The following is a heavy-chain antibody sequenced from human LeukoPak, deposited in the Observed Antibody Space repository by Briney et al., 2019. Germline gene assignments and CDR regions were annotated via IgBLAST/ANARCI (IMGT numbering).Heavy chain of an antibody. CDR1: GGSISSYY. D-gene: IGHD2/OR15-2a*01. J-gene: IGHJ4*02. CDR2: IYYSGST. V-gene: IGHV4-59*08. CDR3: ASSLIVEYGLGY. Sequence: ETLSLTCTVSGGSISSYYWSWIRQPPGKGLEWIGYIYYSGSTNYNPSLKSRVTISVDTSKNQFSLKLSSVTAADTAVYYCASSLIVEYGLGYWGQGTLVTVSS.